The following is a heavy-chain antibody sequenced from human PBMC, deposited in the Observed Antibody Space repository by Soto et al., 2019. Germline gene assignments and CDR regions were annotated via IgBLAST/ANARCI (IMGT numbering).Heavy chain of an antibody. CDR3: ARGLHPLGWLRDWFDP. J-gene: IGHJ5*02. V-gene: IGHV1-18*04. CDR2: ISAYNGNT. D-gene: IGHD3-3*01. CDR1: GYTFTSYG. Sequence: QVQLVQSGAEVKKPGASVKVSCKASGYTFTSYGISWVRQAPGQGLEWMGWISAYNGNTNYAQKLRGRVTMTTDTSSSTAHRERRSLRSDAPAVYSWARGLHPLGWLRDWFDPWGQAPLFTVSS.